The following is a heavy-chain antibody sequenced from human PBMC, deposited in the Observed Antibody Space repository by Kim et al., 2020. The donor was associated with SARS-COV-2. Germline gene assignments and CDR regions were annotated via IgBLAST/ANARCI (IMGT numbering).Heavy chain of an antibody. D-gene: IGHD3-10*01. CDR3: ARDGYGSGSYVWFD. CDR2: IKPDGSEK. CDR1: GFTFSSHC. V-gene: IGHV3-7*05. Sequence: GGSLRLSCAASGFTFSSHCMSWVRQAPGKGLEWVANIKPDGSEKYYVDSVKGRFTISRDNAKNLLYLQMNSLRAEDTAVYYCARDGYGSGSYVWFDWGQGTLVTVSS. J-gene: IGHJ4*02.